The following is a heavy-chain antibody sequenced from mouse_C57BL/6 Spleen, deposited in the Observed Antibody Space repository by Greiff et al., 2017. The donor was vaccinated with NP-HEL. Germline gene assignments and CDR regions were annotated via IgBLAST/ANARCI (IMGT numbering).Heavy chain of an antibody. J-gene: IGHJ2*01. CDR3: ARDYGNRGYYFDY. CDR1: GYAFSSSW. CDR2: IYPGGGDT. V-gene: IGHV1-82*01. Sequence: QVQLQQSGPELVKPGASVKLSCKASGYAFSSSWMHWVKQRPGKGLEWIGRIYPGGGDTNYNGTFKGKATLTVYKSSSTAYMQLSIHTSEYSAVSFWARDYGNRGYYFDYWGQGTTLTVSS. D-gene: IGHD1-1*01.